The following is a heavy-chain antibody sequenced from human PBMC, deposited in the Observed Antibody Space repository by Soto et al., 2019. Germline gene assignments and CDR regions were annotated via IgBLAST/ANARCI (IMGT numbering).Heavy chain of an antibody. CDR2: IYYIGST. CDR1: GGSISSYY. Sequence: SETLSLTCTVSGGSISSYYWSWIRQPPGKGLEWIGYIYYIGSTNYNPSLKSRVTISVDTSKNQFSLKLSSVTAADTAVYYCARQGEYSGYVGDWGQGTLVTVSS. V-gene: IGHV4-59*08. CDR3: ARQGEYSGYVGD. D-gene: IGHD5-12*01. J-gene: IGHJ4*02.